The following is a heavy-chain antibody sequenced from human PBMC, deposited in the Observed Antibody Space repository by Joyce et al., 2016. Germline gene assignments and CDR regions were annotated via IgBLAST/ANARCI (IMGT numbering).Heavy chain of an antibody. V-gene: IGHV4-30-4*01. CDR1: GGSISRADYY. CDR3: ARDGVTPRSRGAFDI. CDR2: IYYSGST. D-gene: IGHD3-3*01. J-gene: IGHJ3*02. Sequence: QVQLQESGPGLVKPSQTLSLTCTVSGGSISRADYYWSWIRQPPGKGLECFGYIYYSGSTYYNPALKSRVTISIDTSKNQFSLKLSSVTAADTAVYYCARDGVTPRSRGAFDIWGQGTMVTVSS.